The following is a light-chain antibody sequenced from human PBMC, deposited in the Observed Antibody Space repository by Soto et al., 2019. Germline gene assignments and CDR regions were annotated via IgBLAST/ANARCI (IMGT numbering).Light chain of an antibody. J-gene: IGLJ2*01. CDR2: DVN. Sequence: QSALTQPASVSGSPGQSITISCTGTSTDVGAYNFVSWYQQYPGKAPKLMIYDVNYRPPGISYRFSGSKSGNTASLIISGLQTEDEADYYCRSYTTTRTVLFGGGTKLTVL. CDR1: STDVGAYNF. V-gene: IGLV2-14*01. CDR3: RSYTTTRTVL.